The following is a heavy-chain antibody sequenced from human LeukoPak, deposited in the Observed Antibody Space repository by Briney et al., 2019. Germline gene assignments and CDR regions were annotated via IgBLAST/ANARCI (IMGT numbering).Heavy chain of an antibody. J-gene: IGHJ4*02. CDR3: ARESGYDYLFDY. CDR1: GGSISSYY. Sequence: SETLSLTCTVSGGSISSYYWSWIRQPPGKGLEWIGYIYYSGSTNYNPSLKSRVTISVDTSKNQFSLKLSSVTAADTAVYYCARESGYDYLFDYWGQGTLVTVSS. D-gene: IGHD5-12*01. V-gene: IGHV4-59*01. CDR2: IYYSGST.